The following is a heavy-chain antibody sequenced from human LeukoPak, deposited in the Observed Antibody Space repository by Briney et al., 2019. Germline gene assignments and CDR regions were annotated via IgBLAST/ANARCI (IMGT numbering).Heavy chain of an antibody. V-gene: IGHV4-59*01. J-gene: IGHJ3*02. CDR1: GGSISNYY. Sequence: SETLSLTCTVSGGSISNYYWSWVRQPPGKGLEWIGYIYYSGSTNYNPSLKSRVTISVDTSKDQFSLKLSSVTAADTAVYYCARAGLLWFGESTRAFDIWGQGTMVTVSS. CDR2: IYYSGST. CDR3: ARAGLLWFGESTRAFDI. D-gene: IGHD3-10*01.